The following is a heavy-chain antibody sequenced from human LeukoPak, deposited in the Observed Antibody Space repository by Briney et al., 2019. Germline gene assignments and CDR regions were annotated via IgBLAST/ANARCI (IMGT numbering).Heavy chain of an antibody. V-gene: IGHV3-48*04. J-gene: IGHJ4*02. Sequence: PGGSLRLSCTVSGFTFSTYGMNGVRQSPGKGLEWISHISSSGDIVYYADSVKGRFSISRDNAKNSVYLQMDSLRAEDSAVYYCAGEGSAWLPNYWGQGTLVTVSS. CDR1: GFTFSTYG. CDR3: AGEGSAWLPNY. D-gene: IGHD6-19*01. CDR2: ISSSGDIV.